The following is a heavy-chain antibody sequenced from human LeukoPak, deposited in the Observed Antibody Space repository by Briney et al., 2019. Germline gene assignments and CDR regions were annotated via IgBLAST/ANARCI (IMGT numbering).Heavy chain of an antibody. D-gene: IGHD3-22*01. CDR2: IYHSGST. J-gene: IGHJ4*02. CDR1: GYSISSGYY. CDR3: ARTSYYYDSSGYALFDY. Sequence: SETLSLTCAVSGYSISSGYYWGWIRQPPGKGLEWIGSIYHSGSTYYNPSLKSRVTISVVTSKNQFSLKLSSVTAADTAVYYCARTSYYYDSSGYALFDYWGQGTLVTVSS. V-gene: IGHV4-38-2*01.